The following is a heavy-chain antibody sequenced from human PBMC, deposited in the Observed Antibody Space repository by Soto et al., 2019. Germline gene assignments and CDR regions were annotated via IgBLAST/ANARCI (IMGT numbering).Heavy chain of an antibody. CDR1: GGSISSYY. Sequence: SETLSLTCTVSGGSISSYYWSWIRQPPGKGLEWIGYIYYSGSTNYNPSLKSRVTISVDTSKNQFSLKLSSVTAADTAVYYCARHGVKSVGNEGAAFDIWGQGTMVTVSS. CDR3: ARHGVKSVGNEGAAFDI. CDR2: IYYSGST. D-gene: IGHD1-26*01. V-gene: IGHV4-59*08. J-gene: IGHJ3*02.